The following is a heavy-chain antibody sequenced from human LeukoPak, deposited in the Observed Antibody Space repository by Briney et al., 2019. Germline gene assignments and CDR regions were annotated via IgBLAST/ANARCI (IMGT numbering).Heavy chain of an antibody. V-gene: IGHV1-18*01. J-gene: IGHJ6*03. Sequence: ASVKVSCKASGYTFTSYGISWVRQAPGQGLEWMGWISAYNGNTNYAQKLQGRVTMTTDTSTSTAYMELRSLRSDDTAVYYCARPIYDFWSGYYSPRGYYYMDVWGKGTTVTVSS. D-gene: IGHD3-3*01. CDR1: GYTFTSYG. CDR2: ISAYNGNT. CDR3: ARPIYDFWSGYYSPRGYYYMDV.